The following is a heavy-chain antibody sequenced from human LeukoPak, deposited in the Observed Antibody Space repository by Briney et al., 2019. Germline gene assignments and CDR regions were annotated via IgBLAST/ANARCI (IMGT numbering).Heavy chain of an antibody. CDR1: GGSIRRGDYY. V-gene: IGHV4-30-4*08. Sequence: SETLSLTCTVSGGSIRRGDYYWSWIRQPPGKGLEWIGYIYYSGSTYYNPSLKSRVTISVDTSKHQFSLKLSSVTAADTAVYYCARGHYGSGSYYSRGGYFDYWGQGTLVTVSS. CDR3: ARGHYGSGSYYSRGGYFDY. CDR2: IYYSGST. J-gene: IGHJ4*02. D-gene: IGHD3-10*01.